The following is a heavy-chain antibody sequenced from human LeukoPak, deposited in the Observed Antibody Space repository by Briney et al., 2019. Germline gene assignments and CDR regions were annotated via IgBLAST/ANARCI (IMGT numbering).Heavy chain of an antibody. D-gene: IGHD3-10*01. CDR2: ISSSGVYI. CDR3: AREFRIYYGSGSYGSQFDP. Sequence: PGGSLRLSCAPSGFTFNDYGMNWVRQAPGKGLEWVSSISSSGVYIYYADSLKGRFTISRDNAKNSLYLQMNSLRAEDTAIYFCAREFRIYYGSGSYGSQFDPWGQGTLVTVSS. V-gene: IGHV3-21*01. CDR1: GFTFNDYG. J-gene: IGHJ5*02.